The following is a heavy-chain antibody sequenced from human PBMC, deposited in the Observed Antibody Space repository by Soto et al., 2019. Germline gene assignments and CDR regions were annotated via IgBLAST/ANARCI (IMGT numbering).Heavy chain of an antibody. Sequence: GGSLRLSCAASGFTFSSYAMSWVRQAPGKGLEWVSAISGSGGSTYYADSVKGRFTISRDNSKNTLYLQMNSLRAEDTAVYYCAKDLASLRFLEWLLSPIDYWGQGTLVTVSS. CDR3: AKDLASLRFLEWLLSPIDY. J-gene: IGHJ4*02. V-gene: IGHV3-23*01. CDR1: GFTFSSYA. CDR2: ISGSGGST. D-gene: IGHD3-3*01.